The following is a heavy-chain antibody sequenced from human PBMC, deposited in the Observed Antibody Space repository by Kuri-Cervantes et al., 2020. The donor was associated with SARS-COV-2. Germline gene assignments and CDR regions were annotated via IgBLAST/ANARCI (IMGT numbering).Heavy chain of an antibody. V-gene: IGHV4-39*01. D-gene: IGHD2-2*02. J-gene: IGHJ4*02. CDR3: ARLGVVPAAIQIDY. Sequence: GSLRLSCTVSGGSISSSSYYWGWIRQPPGKGLEWIGSIYYSGSTYYNPSLKSRVTISVDTSKNQFSLKLSSVTAADTAVYYCARLGVVPAAIQIDYWGQGTLITFSS. CDR2: IYYSGST. CDR1: GGSISSSSYY.